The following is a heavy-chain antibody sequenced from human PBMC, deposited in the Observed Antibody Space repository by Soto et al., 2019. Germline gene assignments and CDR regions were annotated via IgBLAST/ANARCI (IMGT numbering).Heavy chain of an antibody. Sequence: PGESLKISCKGSGYNFITYWIVWVRQMPGKGLEWMGIIYPGDSDTRYSPSFQGQVTISADKSISTAYLQWSSLKASDTGIYYCARRSAYCTSTSCYFDYWGQGIPVTVPQ. J-gene: IGHJ4*02. CDR1: GYNFITYW. V-gene: IGHV5-51*01. D-gene: IGHD2-2*01. CDR2: IYPGDSDT. CDR3: ARRSAYCTSTSCYFDY.